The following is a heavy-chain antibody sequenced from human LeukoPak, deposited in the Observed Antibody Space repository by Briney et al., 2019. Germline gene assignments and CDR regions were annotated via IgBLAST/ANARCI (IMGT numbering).Heavy chain of an antibody. V-gene: IGHV3-53*01. J-gene: IGHJ4*02. Sequence: GGSLRLSCAASGFTVSSNYMSWGRQAPGKGLEWVSVIYSGGSTYYADSVKGRFTISRDNSKNTLYLQMNSLRADDTAVYYCASFSYGDSPAVPYAFDYWGQGTLVTVSS. CDR1: GFTVSSNY. D-gene: IGHD4-17*01. CDR2: IYSGGST. CDR3: ASFSYGDSPAVPYAFDY.